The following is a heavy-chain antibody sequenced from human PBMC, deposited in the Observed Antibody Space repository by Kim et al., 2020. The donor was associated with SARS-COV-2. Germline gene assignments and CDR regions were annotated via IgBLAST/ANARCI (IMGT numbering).Heavy chain of an antibody. J-gene: IGHJ3*02. V-gene: IGHV4-30-2*01. D-gene: IGHD4-17*01. CDR3: ARAKGTTVTYDDAFDI. Sequence: LKSRVTISVDRSKNQFSLKLSSVTAADTAVYYCARAKGTTVTYDDAFDIWGQGTMVTVSS.